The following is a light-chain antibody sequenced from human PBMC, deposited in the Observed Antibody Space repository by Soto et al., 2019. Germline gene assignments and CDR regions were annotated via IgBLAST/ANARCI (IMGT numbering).Light chain of an antibody. Sequence: EIVLTQSPATLSLSPGERATLSCRASQRVSSYLAWYQQKPGQAPRLLIYDASNRATGIPARFSGSGSGTDFTLTISSLEPADFAVYYCQQRSNWPGTFGQGTKVEIK. CDR3: QQRSNWPGT. V-gene: IGKV3-11*01. J-gene: IGKJ1*01. CDR2: DAS. CDR1: QRVSSY.